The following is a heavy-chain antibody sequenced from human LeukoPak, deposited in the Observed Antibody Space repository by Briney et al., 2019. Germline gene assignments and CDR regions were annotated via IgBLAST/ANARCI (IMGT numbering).Heavy chain of an antibody. D-gene: IGHD3-3*01. CDR3: GRETDFGVVTN. V-gene: IGHV6-1*01. J-gene: IGHJ4*02. Sequence: SQTLSLTCAISGDSVSSNGASWNWTRHSPSRGLEWLGRTYYRSQQWHSDYAPSVKGRITLDPDTSKNQFSLQLNSMTPEDTAVYYCGRETDFGVVTNWGQGTLVTVSS. CDR2: TYYRSQQWHS. CDR1: GDSVSSNGAS.